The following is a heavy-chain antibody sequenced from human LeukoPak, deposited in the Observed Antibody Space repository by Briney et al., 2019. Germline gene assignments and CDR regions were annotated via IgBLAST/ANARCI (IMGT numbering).Heavy chain of an antibody. CDR2: IYYDGST. V-gene: IGHV4-39*01. Sequence: SETLSLTCTVSSGSISSRSYYWGWIRQPPGKGLEWIGSIYYDGSTHHNPSLQSRATISVDTSKNQFSLKLSSVTAADTAVYYCARRSGTYEGNAFDIWGKGTMVTVSS. CDR1: SGSISSRSYY. J-gene: IGHJ3*02. D-gene: IGHD1-26*01. CDR3: ARRSGTYEGNAFDI.